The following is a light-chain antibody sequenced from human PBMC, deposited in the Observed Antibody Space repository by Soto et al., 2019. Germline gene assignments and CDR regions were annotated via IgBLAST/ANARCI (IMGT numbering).Light chain of an antibody. Sequence: QSALTQPPSASGSPGQSVTISCTGTSSDVGDYNYVSWYQQHPGKAPKLMIYEVSKRPSGVPDRFSGSKSGNTASLTVSGLQAEDEADYYCSSYAGSNKLVVFGGGTKLTV. V-gene: IGLV2-8*01. CDR3: SSYAGSNKLVV. CDR2: EVS. CDR1: SSDVGDYNY. J-gene: IGLJ2*01.